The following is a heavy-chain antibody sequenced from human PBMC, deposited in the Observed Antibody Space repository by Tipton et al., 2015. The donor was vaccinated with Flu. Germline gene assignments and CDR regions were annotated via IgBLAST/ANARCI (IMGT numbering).Heavy chain of an antibody. Sequence: GLVKPSETLSLTYTVSGGSISSYYWSWIRQPPGKGLEWIGYIYYSGSTNYNPSLKSRVTISVDTSKNQFSLKLSSVTAADTAVYYCARELNYGMDVWGQGTTVTVSS. CDR3: ARELNYGMDV. V-gene: IGHV4-59*01. J-gene: IGHJ6*02. CDR1: GGSISSYY. CDR2: IYYSGST.